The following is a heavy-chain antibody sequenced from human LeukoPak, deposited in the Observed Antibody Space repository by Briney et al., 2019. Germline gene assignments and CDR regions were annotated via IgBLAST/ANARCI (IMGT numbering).Heavy chain of an antibody. J-gene: IGHJ3*02. CDR1: GYAFTVCY. CDR3: ARAMRERNWNYAFDI. CDR2: VNPNSGGT. V-gene: IGHV1-2*02. Sequence: GASVTLSCTASGYAFTVCYMHWVRQAPGQGLKWMGWVNPNSGGTTYSKKFQGRVTMTRVTSISTDYMQLSRLRSGDTAVYYCARAMRERNWNYAFDIWGQGTMVTVSS. D-gene: IGHD1-7*01.